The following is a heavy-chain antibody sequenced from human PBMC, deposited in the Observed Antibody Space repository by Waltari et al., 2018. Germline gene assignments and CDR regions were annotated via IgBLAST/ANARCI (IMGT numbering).Heavy chain of an antibody. Sequence: QVQLVQSGAEVKKPGASVTVSCKASGYPFPSYALHWVRPAPGQRPEWMGWINAGNGNTKYSQKFQGRVTITRDTSASTAYMELSRLRSEDTAVYYCARGGSWYYYYYGMDVWGQGTTVTVSS. V-gene: IGHV1-3*01. CDR1: GYPFPSYA. D-gene: IGHD3-16*01. J-gene: IGHJ6*02. CDR2: INAGNGNT. CDR3: ARGGSWYYYYYGMDV.